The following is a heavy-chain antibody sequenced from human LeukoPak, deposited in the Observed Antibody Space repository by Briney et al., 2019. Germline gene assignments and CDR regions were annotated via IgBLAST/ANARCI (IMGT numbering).Heavy chain of an antibody. V-gene: IGHV1-2*02. CDR1: GYTFTGYY. D-gene: IGHD4-17*01. J-gene: IGHJ4*02. CDR3: ATISNYGDYWDYYFDY. Sequence: ASVKVSCKASGYTFTGYYMHWVRQAPGQGLEWMGWINPNSGGTNYAQKFQGRVTMTRDTSISTAYMELSRLRSDDTAVYYCATISNYGDYWDYYFDYWGQGTLVTVSS. CDR2: INPNSGGT.